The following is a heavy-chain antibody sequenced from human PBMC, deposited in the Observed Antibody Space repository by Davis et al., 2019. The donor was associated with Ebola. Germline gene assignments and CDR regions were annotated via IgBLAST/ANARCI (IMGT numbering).Heavy chain of an antibody. D-gene: IGHD5-24*01. CDR2: VYVAGNT. J-gene: IGHJ4*02. V-gene: IGHV3-53*01. CDR1: GFSVSGYY. CDR3: ARGDGYNYFDS. Sequence: GESLKISCAASGFSVSGYYMSWVRQAPGKGLEWVSVVYVAGNTYYADSVKGRFTISRDNSKNTVSLQMNSLRAEDTAMYYCARGDGYNYFDSWGQGTLGTGSS.